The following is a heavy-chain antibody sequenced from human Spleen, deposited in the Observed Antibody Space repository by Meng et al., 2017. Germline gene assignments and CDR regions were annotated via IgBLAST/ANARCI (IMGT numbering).Heavy chain of an antibody. CDR2: INHSGST. CDR3: ARGPTTMAHDFDY. Sequence: VHVQKWGAGLLKPSETLSLPCVVSGGSFSDYYWSWIRQPPGKGLEWIGEINHSGSTNYNPSLESRATISVDTSQNNLSLKLSSVTAADSAVYYCARGPTTMAHDFDYWGQGTLVTVSS. J-gene: IGHJ4*02. V-gene: IGHV4-34*01. D-gene: IGHD4-11*01. CDR1: GGSFSDYY.